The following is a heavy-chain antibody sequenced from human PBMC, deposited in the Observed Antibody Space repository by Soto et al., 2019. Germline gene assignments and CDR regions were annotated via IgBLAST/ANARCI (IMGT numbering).Heavy chain of an antibody. CDR3: ARVSPLLWFGKTHFAT. CDR2: ISAYNGNT. J-gene: IGHJ5*02. V-gene: IGHV1-18*01. CDR1: GYTFTSYG. D-gene: IGHD3-10*01. Sequence: QVQLVQSGAVVKKPGASVKVSCKASGYTFTSYGISWVRQAPGQGLEWMGWISAYNGNTNYAQKLQGRVTMTTDTSTSTAYMELRSLRSDDTAVYYCARVSPLLWFGKTHFATWGQGTLVTVSS.